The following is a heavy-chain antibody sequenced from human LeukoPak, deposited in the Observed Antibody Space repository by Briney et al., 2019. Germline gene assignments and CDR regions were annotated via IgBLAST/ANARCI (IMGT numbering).Heavy chain of an antibody. D-gene: IGHD2-15*01. J-gene: IGHJ4*02. CDR3: AKDFGSSGAHTHFDY. V-gene: IGHV3-23*01. CDR1: GFTFSSYA. Sequence: GGSLRLSCAASGFTFSSYAMSWVRQAPGKGLEWVSAISGSGGSTYHADSVKGRFTLSRDTSKNSLYLQMNSLRAEDTALYYCAKDFGSSGAHTHFDYWGQGTLVTVSS. CDR2: ISGSGGST.